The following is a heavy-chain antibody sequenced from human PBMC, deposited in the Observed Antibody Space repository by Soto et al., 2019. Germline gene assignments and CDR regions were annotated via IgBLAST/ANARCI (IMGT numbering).Heavy chain of an antibody. D-gene: IGHD6-13*01. CDR3: TKDQYSSSWY. J-gene: IGHJ4*02. V-gene: IGHV3-74*01. CDR2: INNDGSST. CDR1: GSTLGNYW. Sequence: GGSLRLSCAASGSTLGNYWMHWVRQAPGKGLAWVSRINNDGSSTSYADSVKGRFTVSRDNAKNTLFLQMNSLRAEDTAVYYCTKDQYSSSWYWGQGTLVTVSS.